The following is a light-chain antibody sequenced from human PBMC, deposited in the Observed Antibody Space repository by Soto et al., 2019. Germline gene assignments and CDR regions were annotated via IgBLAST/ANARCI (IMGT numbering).Light chain of an antibody. Sequence: DIQMTQSPSSLSASVGDRVTITCRASQSICSYLNWYQQRPGKAPKLLIYAASSLQSGVPSAFSGSGSGTDFTLTISSLQPEDFATYYCQQSYSTLPLTFGGGTKVEIK. J-gene: IGKJ4*01. V-gene: IGKV1-39*01. CDR1: QSICSY. CDR2: AAS. CDR3: QQSYSTLPLT.